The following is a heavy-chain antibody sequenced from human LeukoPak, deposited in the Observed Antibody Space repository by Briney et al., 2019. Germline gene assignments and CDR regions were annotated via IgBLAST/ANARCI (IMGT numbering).Heavy chain of an antibody. D-gene: IGHD5-12*01. Sequence: SETLSLTCTVSGGSVSSGTYYWSWIRQPPGKGLEWIGYIYYSGTTNYNPSLKSRVTISVDTSKNQFSLKLSSVTAADTAVYYCARVGTPGYSGYDHWGQGTLVTVSS. CDR3: ARVGTPGYSGYDH. J-gene: IGHJ4*02. CDR2: IYYSGTT. V-gene: IGHV4-61*01. CDR1: GGSVSSGTYY.